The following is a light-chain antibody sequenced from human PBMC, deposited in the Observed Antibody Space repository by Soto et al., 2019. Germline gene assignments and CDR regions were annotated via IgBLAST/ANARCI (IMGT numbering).Light chain of an antibody. CDR3: QQSETYPLT. Sequence: DNQLTQSPSSISASVGDRFAITCRASQAVNSWLAWFQQKPGMAPKLVIYDVSSLQSGVPSRFSGSGSGTEFTLTISSLQPGDFATYYCQQSETYPLTFGQGTRLEIK. V-gene: IGKV1D-16*01. J-gene: IGKJ5*01. CDR1: QAVNSW. CDR2: DVS.